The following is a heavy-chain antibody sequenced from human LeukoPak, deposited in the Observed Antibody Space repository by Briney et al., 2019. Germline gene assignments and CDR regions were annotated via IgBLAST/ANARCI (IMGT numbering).Heavy chain of an antibody. V-gene: IGHV3-30*04. CDR2: ISYDGSNK. D-gene: IGHD6-13*01. CDR1: GFTFSSYA. Sequence: GRSLRLSCAASGFTFSSYAMHWVRQAPGKGLEWVAVISYDGSNKYYADSVKGRFTISRDNSKNTLYLQMNSLRAEDTAVYYRARTLAEQQLGRIYYYYGMDVWGKGTTVTVSS. CDR3: ARTLAEQQLGRIYYYYGMDV. J-gene: IGHJ6*04.